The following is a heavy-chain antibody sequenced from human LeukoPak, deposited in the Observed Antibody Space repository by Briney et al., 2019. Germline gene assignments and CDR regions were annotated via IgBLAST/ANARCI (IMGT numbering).Heavy chain of an antibody. D-gene: IGHD3-9*01. CDR3: ARALLYYDILTGYYTQYFDY. V-gene: IGHV1-2*02. J-gene: IGHJ4*02. Sequence: ASVKVSCKASGYTFTGYYMHWVRQAPGQGLERMGWINPNSGGTNYAQKFQGRVTMTRDTSISTAYMELSRLRSDDTAVYYCARALLYYDILTGYYTQYFDYWGQGTLVTVSS. CDR2: INPNSGGT. CDR1: GYTFTGYY.